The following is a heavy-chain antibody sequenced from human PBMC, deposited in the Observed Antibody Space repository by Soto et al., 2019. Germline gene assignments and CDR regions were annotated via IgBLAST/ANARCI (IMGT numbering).Heavy chain of an antibody. Sequence: ASVKVSCKASGYTFSDYYIHWVRQAPGQGLEWMGWINPNSGGTKYAPKFQGGATMTRDTSITTAYMELSRLRSGDTAVYYCAREPATAKPEGVDFWGQGTLGTVSS. J-gene: IGHJ4*02. V-gene: IGHV1-2*02. D-gene: IGHD1-1*01. CDR3: AREPATAKPEGVDF. CDR1: GYTFSDYY. CDR2: INPNSGGT.